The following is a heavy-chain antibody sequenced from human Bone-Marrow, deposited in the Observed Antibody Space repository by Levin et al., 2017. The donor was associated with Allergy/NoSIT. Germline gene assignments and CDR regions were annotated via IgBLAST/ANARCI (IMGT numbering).Heavy chain of an antibody. CDR3: ARHLGVAAPVDY. CDR1: GFSLSTSGMC. J-gene: IGHJ4*02. D-gene: IGHD2-15*01. Sequence: SQTLSLTCTFSGFSLSTSGMCVSWIRQPPGKALEWLALIDWDDDKYYSTSLKTRLTISKDTSKNQVVLTMTNMDPVDTATYYCARHLGVAAPVDYWGQGTLVTVSS. CDR2: IDWDDDK. V-gene: IGHV2-70*01.